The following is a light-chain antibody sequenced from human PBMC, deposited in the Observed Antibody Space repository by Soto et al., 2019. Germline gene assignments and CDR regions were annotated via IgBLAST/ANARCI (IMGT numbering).Light chain of an antibody. CDR2: DAS. CDR1: QDISSA. V-gene: IGKV1-13*02. CDR3: QQYDDWPET. J-gene: IGKJ1*01. Sequence: AIQLTQSPSSLSASVVDRVTITCRASQDISSALAWYQQKPGKAPKLLMNDASSLESGVPSRFSGSGSGADFTLTISSLQPDDFAVYYCQQYDDWPETFGQGTNVDIK.